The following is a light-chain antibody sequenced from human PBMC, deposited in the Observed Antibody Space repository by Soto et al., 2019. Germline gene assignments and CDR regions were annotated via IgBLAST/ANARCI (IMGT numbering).Light chain of an antibody. Sequence: DIQMTQSPSSLSASVGDRVTITCHASQDISNYLNWYQQKPGKAPKLLIFAASSLQSGVPSRFSGGRSGPDFTLTISSLQPEDFATYYCQQSYSSPLTFGQGTKVDIK. CDR1: QDISNY. J-gene: IGKJ1*01. CDR2: AAS. V-gene: IGKV1-39*01. CDR3: QQSYSSPLT.